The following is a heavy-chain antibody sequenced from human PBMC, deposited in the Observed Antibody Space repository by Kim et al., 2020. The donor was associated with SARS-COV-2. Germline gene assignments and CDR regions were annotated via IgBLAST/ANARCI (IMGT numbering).Heavy chain of an antibody. J-gene: IGHJ5*02. D-gene: IGHD2-2*02. CDR3: AREGDIAVVSASIRREFWFDP. Sequence: ASVKVSCEASGYTFTSYAMHWVRQAPGQGLEWLGWINPNTGNPTYAQGFPGRFVFSLDTSASTAYLQISSLKAEDTAVYYCAREGDIAVVSASIRREFWFDPLGQGTLL. CDR2: INPNTGNP. V-gene: IGHV7-4-1*02. CDR1: GYTFTSYA.